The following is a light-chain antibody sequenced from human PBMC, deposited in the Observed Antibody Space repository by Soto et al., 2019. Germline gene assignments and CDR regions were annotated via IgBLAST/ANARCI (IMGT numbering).Light chain of an antibody. Sequence: QSVRAQPASVCGSPGQSITISCAASSSDVGSYNFVSWYQQHPGRAPKLMIYEVTKRPSGVSSRYSGYKSGNTASLTIFGLQAEDDADYYCCSYAGTSSYVFGTGTTVTV. CDR2: EVT. CDR1: SSDVGSYNF. CDR3: CSYAGTSSYV. J-gene: IGLJ1*01. V-gene: IGLV2-23*02.